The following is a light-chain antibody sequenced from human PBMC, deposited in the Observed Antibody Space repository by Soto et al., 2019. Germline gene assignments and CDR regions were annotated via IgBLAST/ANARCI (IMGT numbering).Light chain of an antibody. CDR2: EVT. J-gene: IGLJ1*01. CDR3: SSYAGSNTYV. Sequence: QSVLTQPASVSGSPGQSITISCTGNSSDVGSYNLVSWYQHHPGKAPKLIIYEVTRRPSGISNRFSGSKSGNTASLTISGLQAEDEADYYCSSYAGSNTYVFGTGTKVTV. V-gene: IGLV2-23*02. CDR1: SSDVGSYNL.